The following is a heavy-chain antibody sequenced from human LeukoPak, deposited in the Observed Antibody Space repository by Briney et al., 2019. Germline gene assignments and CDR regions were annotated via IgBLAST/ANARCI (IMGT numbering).Heavy chain of an antibody. J-gene: IGHJ5*02. CDR3: ARGDYGSGTYLWGS. Sequence: GGSLRLSCAASGFTFSSYSMNWVRQAPGKGLEWVSYISSSSTSIYYADSLKGRFTISRDNAKNSLYLQMNSLRAEDTAVYYCARGDYGSGTYLWGSWGQGILVTVSP. D-gene: IGHD3-10*01. CDR1: GFTFSSYS. V-gene: IGHV3-48*01. CDR2: ISSSSTSI.